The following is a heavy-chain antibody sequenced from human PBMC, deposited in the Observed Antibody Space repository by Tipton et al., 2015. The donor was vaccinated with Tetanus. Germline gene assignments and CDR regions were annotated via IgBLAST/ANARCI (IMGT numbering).Heavy chain of an antibody. V-gene: IGHV3-21*01. CDR1: GFTFRSYS. CDR2: ISSTSSYI. CDR3: ATGVTLDY. J-gene: IGHJ4*02. Sequence: SLRLSCAASGFTFRSYSMNWVRQAPGKGLEWVSSISSTSSYIYYADSVKGRFTISRDNAKNSLYLQMNSLRAEDTSVYYCATGVTLDYWGQGTLVTVSS. D-gene: IGHD3-10*01.